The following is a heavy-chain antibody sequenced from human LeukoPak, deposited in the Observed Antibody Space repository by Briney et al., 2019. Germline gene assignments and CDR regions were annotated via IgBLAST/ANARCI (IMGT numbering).Heavy chain of an antibody. J-gene: IGHJ4*02. V-gene: IGHV3-23*01. CDR1: GFTFSSYA. CDR3: AKLIVGATRNFDY. CDR2: ISGSGGST. D-gene: IGHD1-26*01. Sequence: PGGSLRLSCAASGFTFSSYAMSWVRQAPGKGLEWFSAISGSGGSTYYADAVKGRFPISRDNSKNKLYPQMNSLRAEDTAVYYCAKLIVGATRNFDYWGQGTLVTVSS.